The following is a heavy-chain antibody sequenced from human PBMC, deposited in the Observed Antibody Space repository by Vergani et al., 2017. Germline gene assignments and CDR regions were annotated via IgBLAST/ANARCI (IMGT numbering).Heavy chain of an antibody. V-gene: IGHV4-4*07. CDR1: GGSISSYY. J-gene: IGHJ6*03. CDR2: IYTSGST. Sequence: QVQLQESGPGLVKPSETLSLTCTVSGGSISSYYWSWIRQPAGKGLEWIGRIYTSGSTNHNPSLKSRVTMSVDTSKNQFSLKLSSVTAADTAVYYCARDEGAAAGYYYYYMDVWGKGTTVTVSS. D-gene: IGHD6-13*01. CDR3: ARDEGAAAGYYYYYMDV.